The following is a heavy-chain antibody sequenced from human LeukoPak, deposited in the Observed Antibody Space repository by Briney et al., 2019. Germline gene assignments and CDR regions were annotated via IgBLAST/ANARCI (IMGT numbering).Heavy chain of an antibody. Sequence: GGSLRLSCAASGFTFSNYWMHWVRQAPGKGLVWVSHIKSDGSSTTYADSVQGRFIISRDNSKNTLYLQMNSLRAEDTAVYYCAKDSEPYYYGSGSYMGYWGQGTLVTVSS. CDR2: IKSDGSST. CDR1: GFTFSNYW. D-gene: IGHD3-10*01. CDR3: AKDSEPYYYGSGSYMGY. J-gene: IGHJ4*02. V-gene: IGHV3-74*01.